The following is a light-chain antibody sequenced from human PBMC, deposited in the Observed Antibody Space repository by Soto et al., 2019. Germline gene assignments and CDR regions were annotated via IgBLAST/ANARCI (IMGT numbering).Light chain of an antibody. V-gene: IGLV2-14*01. CDR3: SSYTSSSTLFV. Sequence: DLTQPASVSGSPGQSITISCTGTSSDVGGYNYVSWYQQHPGKAPKLMIYDVSNRPSGVSNRFSGSKSGNTASLTISGLQAEDEADYYCSSYTSSSTLFVFGTGTKVTVL. CDR2: DVS. CDR1: SSDVGGYNY. J-gene: IGLJ1*01.